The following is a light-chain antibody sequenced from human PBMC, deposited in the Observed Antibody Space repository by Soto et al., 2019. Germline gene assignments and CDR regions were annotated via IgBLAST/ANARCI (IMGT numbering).Light chain of an antibody. V-gene: IGKV1-5*01. CDR2: AAS. CDR1: QTISSW. J-gene: IGKJ1*01. CDR3: LQHNSYPWT. Sequence: DIQMTQSPSTLSGSVGDRVTITCRAGQTISSWLAWYQQKPGKAPKLLIYAASTLQSGVPSRFSGSGSGTEFTLTISSLQPEDFATYYCLQHNSYPWTFGQGTKVDIK.